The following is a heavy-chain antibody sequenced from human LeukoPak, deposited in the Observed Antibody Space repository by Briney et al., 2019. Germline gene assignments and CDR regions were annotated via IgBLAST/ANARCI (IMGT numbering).Heavy chain of an antibody. CDR3: ARLGSGSLGDAFDI. V-gene: IGHV4-34*01. CDR1: GGSFSGYY. J-gene: IGHJ3*02. CDR2: INHSGST. Sequence: SGTLSLTCAVYGGSFSGYYWSWIRQPPGKGLEWIGEINHSGSTNYNPSLKSRVTISVDTSKNQFSLKLSSVTAADTAVYYCARLGSGSLGDAFDIWGQGTMVTV. D-gene: IGHD1-26*01.